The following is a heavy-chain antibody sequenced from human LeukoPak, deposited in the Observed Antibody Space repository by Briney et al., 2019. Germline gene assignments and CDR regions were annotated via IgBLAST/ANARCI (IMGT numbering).Heavy chain of an antibody. J-gene: IGHJ5*02. CDR1: GGTFSSYA. CDR3: ARGGSYYGSGKDWFDP. CDR2: IIPILGIA. V-gene: IGHV1-69*04. Sequence: SVKVSCKASGGTFSSYAISWVRQAPEQGLEWMGRIIPILGIANYAQKFQGRVTITADKSTSTAYMELSSLRSEDTAVYYCARGGSYYGSGKDWFDPWGQGTLVTVSS. D-gene: IGHD3-10*01.